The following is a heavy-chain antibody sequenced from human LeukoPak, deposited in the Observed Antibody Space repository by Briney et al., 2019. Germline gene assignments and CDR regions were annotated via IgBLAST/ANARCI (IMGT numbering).Heavy chain of an antibody. CDR3: ARVYYGSGSLHYYYYYMDV. D-gene: IGHD3-10*01. CDR2: IIPIFGTA. V-gene: IGHV1-69*13. Sequence: GASVKVSCKASGGTFSSYAISWVRQAPGQGLEWMGGIIPIFGTANYAQKFQGRVTITADESTSTAYMELSSLRSEDTAVYYCARVYYGSGSLHYYYYYMDVWGKGTTVTISS. J-gene: IGHJ6*03. CDR1: GGTFSSYA.